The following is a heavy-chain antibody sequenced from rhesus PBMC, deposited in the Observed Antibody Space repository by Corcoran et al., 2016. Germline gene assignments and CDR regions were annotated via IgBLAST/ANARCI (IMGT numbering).Heavy chain of an antibody. CDR2: IGGGSGST. CDR1: GGSLSGYY. Sequence: QVQLQESGPGLVKSSEPLSLPCAVSGGSLSGYYWNWSRQSPGKGRDWIGFIGGGSGSTDYIPSLKSRCTISTDTSKNQFALKLRSVTAADTAVYYCARSPPLAYFRFDVWGAGVLVTVSS. D-gene: IGHD2-27*01. CDR3: ARSPPLAYFRFDV. V-gene: IGHV4-165*02. J-gene: IGHJ5-1*01.